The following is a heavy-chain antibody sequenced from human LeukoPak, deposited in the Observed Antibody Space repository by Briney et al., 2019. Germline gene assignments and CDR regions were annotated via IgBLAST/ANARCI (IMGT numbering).Heavy chain of an antibody. CDR1: GYSISGGYY. V-gene: IGHV4-38-2*02. Sequence: PSETLSLTCTVSGYSISGGYYWGWIRQPPGKGLEWIGSIYHSGSTYYNPSLKSRVTISVDTSKNQFSLKLSSVTAADTAVYYCARGHGDGYNYYYYYMDVWGKGTTVTVSS. CDR2: IYHSGST. D-gene: IGHD5-24*01. J-gene: IGHJ6*03. CDR3: ARGHGDGYNYYYYYMDV.